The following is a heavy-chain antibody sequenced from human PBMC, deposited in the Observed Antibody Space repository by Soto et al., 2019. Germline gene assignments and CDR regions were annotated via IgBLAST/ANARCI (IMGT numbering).Heavy chain of an antibody. J-gene: IGHJ4*02. CDR2: TYYRSKWYN. V-gene: IGHV6-1*01. CDR3: ARGEGYYDSSGYYYFDY. Sequence: KQSQTLSLTCAISGDSVSSNSAAWNWIRQSPSRGLEWLGRTYYRSKWYNDYAVSVKSRITINPDTSKNQFSLQLNSVTPENTAVYYCARGEGYYDSSGYYYFDYWGQGTLVTVSS. CDR1: GDSVSSNSAA. D-gene: IGHD3-22*01.